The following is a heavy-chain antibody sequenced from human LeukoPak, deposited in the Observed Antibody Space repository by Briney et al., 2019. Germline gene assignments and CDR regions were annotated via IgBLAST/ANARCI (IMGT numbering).Heavy chain of an antibody. CDR3: ARANSGYPQTIDY. J-gene: IGHJ4*02. D-gene: IGHD5-12*01. CDR2: INHSGST. Sequence: SETLSLTYAVYGGSFSGYYWSWIRQPPGKGLEWIGEINHSGSTNYNPSLKSRVTISVDTSKNQFSLKLSSVTAADTAVYYCARANSGYPQTIDYWGQGTLVTVSS. V-gene: IGHV4-34*01. CDR1: GGSFSGYY.